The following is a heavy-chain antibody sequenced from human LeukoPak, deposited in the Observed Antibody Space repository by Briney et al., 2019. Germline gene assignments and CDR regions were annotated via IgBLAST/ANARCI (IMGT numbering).Heavy chain of an antibody. Sequence: PGRSLRLSCAASGFTFSSYAMHWVRQAPGKGLEWVAIISYDGSYKSNADSVKGRFTISRDNSKNTLYLQMNSLRAEDTAVYYCARVATMVRGAIMGSFDYWGQGTLVTVSS. V-gene: IGHV3-30*04. CDR1: GFTFSSYA. J-gene: IGHJ4*02. D-gene: IGHD3-10*01. CDR2: ISYDGSYK. CDR3: ARVATMVRGAIMGSFDY.